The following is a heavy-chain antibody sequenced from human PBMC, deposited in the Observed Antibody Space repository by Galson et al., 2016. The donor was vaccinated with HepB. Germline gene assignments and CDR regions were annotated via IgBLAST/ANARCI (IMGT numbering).Heavy chain of an antibody. V-gene: IGHV3-74*01. Sequence: SLRLSCAPSGCICSDNWIHWVRQAPVAGLVWVSRIDTDGISTSYADSVKGRFTISRDNAQNTVYLQMNSLRVEDTALYYCTRDGGSFNHLDLWGQGTPVTVSS. CDR1: GCICSDNW. CDR3: TRDGGSFNHLDL. D-gene: IGHD2-15*01. J-gene: IGHJ5*02. CDR2: IDTDGIST.